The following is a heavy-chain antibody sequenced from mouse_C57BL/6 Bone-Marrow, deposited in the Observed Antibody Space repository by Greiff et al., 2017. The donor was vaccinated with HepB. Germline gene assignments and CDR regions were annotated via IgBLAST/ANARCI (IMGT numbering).Heavy chain of an antibody. CDR3: ARGGYYGYPWFAY. J-gene: IGHJ3*01. D-gene: IGHD2-2*01. Sequence: VQLVESGPGLVQPSQSLSITCTVSGFSLTSYGVHWVRQSPGKGLEWLGVIWSGGSTDYNAAFISRLSISKDNSKSQVFFKMNSLQADDTAIYYCARGGYYGYPWFAYWGQGTLVTVSA. CDR2: IWSGGST. CDR1: GFSLTSYG. V-gene: IGHV2-2*01.